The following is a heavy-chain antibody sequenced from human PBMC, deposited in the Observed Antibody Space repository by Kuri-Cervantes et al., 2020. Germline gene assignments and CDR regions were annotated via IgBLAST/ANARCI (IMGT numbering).Heavy chain of an antibody. V-gene: IGHV2-5*01. D-gene: IGHD6-6*01. CDR2: IYWNDDK. CDR3: AHSQVLRYSGSPSLFDY. Sequence: SGPTLVKPTQTLTLTCTFSGFSLSTSGVGVGWIRQPPGKALEWLALIYWNDDKRYSPSLKSRLTITKDTSKNQVVLTMTNMDPVDTATYYCAHSQVLRYSGSPSLFDYWGQGTLVTVSS. CDR1: GFSLSTSGVG. J-gene: IGHJ4*02.